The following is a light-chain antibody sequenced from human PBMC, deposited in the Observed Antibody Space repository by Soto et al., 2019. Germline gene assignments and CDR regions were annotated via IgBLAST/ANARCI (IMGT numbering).Light chain of an antibody. J-gene: IGKJ2*01. CDR3: QQYNAGPRT. Sequence: EIVMTQSPITLSVSPGERATLSCRASQSVGGDLAWYQQIPGQPPRLLIYGAVTRATGVAARFSGGGSGTEFTLTVDSLQSEDLACYFCQQYNAGPRTFGQGTKLEI. V-gene: IGKV3-15*01. CDR1: QSVGGD. CDR2: GAV.